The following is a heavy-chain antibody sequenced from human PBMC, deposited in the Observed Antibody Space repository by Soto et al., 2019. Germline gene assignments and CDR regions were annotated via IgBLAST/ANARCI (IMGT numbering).Heavy chain of an antibody. CDR1: GFTFSSYG. CDR2: ISYDGSNK. CDR3: ASVSGSLHYFDY. J-gene: IGHJ4*02. V-gene: IGHV3-30*03. D-gene: IGHD3-16*01. Sequence: GGSLRLSCAASGFTFSSYGMHWVRQAPGKGLEWVAVISYDGSNKYYADSVKGRFTISRDNSKNTLYLQMNSLRAEDTAAYYCASVSGSLHYFDYWGQGTLVTVSS.